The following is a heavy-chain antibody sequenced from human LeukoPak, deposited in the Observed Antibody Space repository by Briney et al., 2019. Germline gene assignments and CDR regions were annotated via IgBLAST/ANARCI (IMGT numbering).Heavy chain of an antibody. D-gene: IGHD5-24*01. CDR3: AASGRSGSGYNSYYGMDV. CDR2: IVVGSGNT. CDR1: GFTFTSSA. Sequence: SVKVSCKASGFTFTSSAMQWVRQARGQRLEWIGWIVVGSGNTNYAQKFQERVTITRDMSTSTAYMELSSLRSEDTAVYYCAASGRSGSGYNSYYGMDVWGQGTTVTVSS. J-gene: IGHJ6*02. V-gene: IGHV1-58*02.